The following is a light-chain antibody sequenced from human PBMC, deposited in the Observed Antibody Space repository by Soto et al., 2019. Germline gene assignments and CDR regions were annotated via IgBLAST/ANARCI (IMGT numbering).Light chain of an antibody. CDR3: QQYNSYTWT. CDR2: NPS. Sequence: DIQMTQSPSTLSASVGDRVTITCRASQSISSWLAWYQQKPGKAPNLLLYNPSSLESGVPSRFSGSGSGTEFTLTISSLQPDDFATYYCQQYNSYTWTFGQGTKVEI. V-gene: IGKV1-5*03. CDR1: QSISSW. J-gene: IGKJ1*01.